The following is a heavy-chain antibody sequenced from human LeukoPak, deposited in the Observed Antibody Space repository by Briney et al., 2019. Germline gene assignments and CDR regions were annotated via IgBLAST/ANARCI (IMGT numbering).Heavy chain of an antibody. V-gene: IGHV1-2*02. Sequence: ASVKVSCKASGYTFTGYYMHWVRQAPGQGLEWMGWINPNSGGTNYAQKFQGRVTMTRDTPISTAYMELSRLRSDDTAVYYCARKADFWSGPHYYYYGMDVWGQGTTVTVSS. J-gene: IGHJ6*02. CDR1: GYTFTGYY. CDR2: INPNSGGT. D-gene: IGHD3-3*01. CDR3: ARKADFWSGPHYYYYGMDV.